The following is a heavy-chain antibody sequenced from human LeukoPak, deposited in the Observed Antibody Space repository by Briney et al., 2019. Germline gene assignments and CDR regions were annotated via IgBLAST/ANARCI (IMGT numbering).Heavy chain of an antibody. J-gene: IGHJ5*02. D-gene: IGHD2-21*02. V-gene: IGHV4-4*07. CDR1: GGSISSYY. CDR3: ARLMTVGRWFDP. CDR2: IYTSGST. Sequence: SETLSLTCTVSGGSISSYYWSWIRQPAGKGLEWIGRIYTSGSTNYNPSLKSRVTMSVDTSKNQFSLKLSSVTAADAAVYYCARLMTVGRWFDPWGQATLVTVSS.